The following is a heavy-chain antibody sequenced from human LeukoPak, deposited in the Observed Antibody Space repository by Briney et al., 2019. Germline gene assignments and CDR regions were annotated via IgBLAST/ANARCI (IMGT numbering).Heavy chain of an antibody. CDR2: ISAYNGNT. Sequence: ASVKVSCKASGYSFTNYGISWVRQAPGQGLEWVGWISAYNGNTNYTQKMQGRVTMTTDTSTTTAYMELRSLRYDDTAMYYCARERKWVRADPYNGFDIWGQGTLVTVSS. CDR1: GYSFTNYG. D-gene: IGHD1-1*01. J-gene: IGHJ3*02. V-gene: IGHV1-18*01. CDR3: ARERKWVRADPYNGFDI.